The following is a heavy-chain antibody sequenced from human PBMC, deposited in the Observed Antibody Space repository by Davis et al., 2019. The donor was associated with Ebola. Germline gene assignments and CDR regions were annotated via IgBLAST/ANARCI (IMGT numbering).Heavy chain of an antibody. J-gene: IGHJ4*02. CDR1: GFTFSSYA. CDR3: AREAAPAYFDY. V-gene: IGHV3-30-3*01. Sequence: GESLKISCAASGFTFSSYAMHWVRQAPGKGLEWVAVISYDGSNKYYADSVKGRFTISRDNAKNSLYLQMNSLRAEDTAVYYCAREAAPAYFDYWGQGTLVTVSS. CDR2: ISYDGSNK.